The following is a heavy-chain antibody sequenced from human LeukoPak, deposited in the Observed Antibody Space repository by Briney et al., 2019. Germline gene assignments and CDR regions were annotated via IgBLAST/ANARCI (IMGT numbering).Heavy chain of an antibody. D-gene: IGHD3-22*01. CDR3: TRGPVYYYDSSGYYDDY. CDR2: IRSKANSYAT. V-gene: IGHV3-73*01. J-gene: IGHJ4*02. CDR1: GFTFSGSA. Sequence: GGSLKLSCAASGFTFSGSAMHWVRQASGKGLEWVGRIRSKANSYATAHAASVKGRFTISRDDSKNTAYLQMNSLKTEDTAVYYRTRGPVYYYDSSGYYDDYWGQGTLVTVSS.